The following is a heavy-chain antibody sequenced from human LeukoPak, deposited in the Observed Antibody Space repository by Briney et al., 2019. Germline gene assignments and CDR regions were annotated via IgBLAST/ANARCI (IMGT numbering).Heavy chain of an antibody. Sequence: SETMSLTCTVSARSIYNNYWTWIRQPPGKGLEWIGYVYSNGNTNYSPSLKSRVTMSLETPRSQFSLTATSVTAADTAVYYCASGTFDGPLYGTYWYFHFWGRGTLVTVSS. CDR2: VYSNGNT. J-gene: IGHJ2*01. CDR1: ARSIYNNY. CDR3: ASGTFDGPLYGTYWYFHF. V-gene: IGHV4-59*01. D-gene: IGHD1-14*01.